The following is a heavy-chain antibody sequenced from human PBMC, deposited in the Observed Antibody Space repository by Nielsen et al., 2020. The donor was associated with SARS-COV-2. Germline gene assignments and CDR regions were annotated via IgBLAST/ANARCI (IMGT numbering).Heavy chain of an antibody. J-gene: IGHJ4*02. CDR1: GFTFDDYA. V-gene: IGHV3-9*01. Sequence: GGSLGLSCAASGFTFDDYAMHSVRQAPGKGLEWVSGINWNSGSIVYADSVKGRFTISRDNAKSSLYLQMNSLRAEDTALYYCAKAQAYDSSGYYSITYYFDYWGQGTLVTVSS. CDR3: AKAQAYDSSGYYSITYYFDY. D-gene: IGHD3-22*01. CDR2: INWNSGSI.